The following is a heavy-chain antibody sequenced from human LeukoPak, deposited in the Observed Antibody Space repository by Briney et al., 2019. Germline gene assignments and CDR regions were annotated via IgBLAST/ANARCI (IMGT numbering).Heavy chain of an antibody. Sequence: SETLSLTCTVSGGSISSYYWSWIRQPPGKGLEWIGYIYYSGSTSYNPSLKSRVTISVDTSKNQFSLKLSSVTAADTAVYYCASTIRLQNYHYYYMDVWGKGTTVTVSS. CDR2: IYYSGST. J-gene: IGHJ6*03. CDR1: GGSISSYY. V-gene: IGHV4-59*01. D-gene: IGHD4-11*01. CDR3: ASTIRLQNYHYYYMDV.